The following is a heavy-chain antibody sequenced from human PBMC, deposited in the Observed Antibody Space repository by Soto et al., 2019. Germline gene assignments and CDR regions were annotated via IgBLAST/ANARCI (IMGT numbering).Heavy chain of an antibody. J-gene: IGHJ4*02. CDR1: GFTFNDYY. V-gene: IGHV3-11*01. Sequence: VQLVESGGGLVKLGGSLRLSCAASGFTFNDYYMTWIRQAPGKGLEWISYISISGSNIHYADSVKGRFTISRDNAKKSLYLQMGSLRAEDTAVYFCARGWRYDFWSGYFEFWGQGALVTVSS. CDR2: ISISGSNI. D-gene: IGHD3-3*01. CDR3: ARGWRYDFWSGYFEF.